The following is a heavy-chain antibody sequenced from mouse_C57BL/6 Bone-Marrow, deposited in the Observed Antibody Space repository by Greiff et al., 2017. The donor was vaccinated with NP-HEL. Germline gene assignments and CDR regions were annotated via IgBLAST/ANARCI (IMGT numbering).Heavy chain of an antibody. CDR1: GFTFSDYG. V-gene: IGHV5-15*01. Sequence: EVMLVESGGGLVQPGGSLKLSCAASGFTFSDYGMAWVRQAPRKGPEWVAFISNLAYSIYSADTVTGRFTISRENAKNTLYLEMSSLRSEDTAVYYCSRLTGGYWYFDVWGTGTTVTVSS. CDR2: ISNLAYSI. D-gene: IGHD4-1*01. J-gene: IGHJ1*03. CDR3: SRLTGGYWYFDV.